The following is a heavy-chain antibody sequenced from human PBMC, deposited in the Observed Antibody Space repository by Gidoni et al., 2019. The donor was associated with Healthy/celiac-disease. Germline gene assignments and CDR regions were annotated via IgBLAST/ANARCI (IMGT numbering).Heavy chain of an antibody. Sequence: EVQLVESGGGLVKPGGSLRLSCAASGFPFSSYSMNWVRQAPGKGLEWVSSISSSSSYIYYADSVKGRFTISRDNAKNSLYLQMNSLRAEDTAVYYCASGGVRGVPTYFDYWGQGTLVTVSS. CDR1: GFPFSSYS. D-gene: IGHD3-10*01. CDR3: ASGGVRGVPTYFDY. V-gene: IGHV3-21*01. CDR2: ISSSSSYI. J-gene: IGHJ4*02.